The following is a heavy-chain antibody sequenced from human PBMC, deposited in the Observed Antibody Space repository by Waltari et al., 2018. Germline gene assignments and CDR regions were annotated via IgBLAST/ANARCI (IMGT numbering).Heavy chain of an antibody. CDR1: GGTFRSYA. J-gene: IGHJ6*02. Sequence: QVQLVQSGAEVKKPGSSVKVSCKASGGTFRSYAISWVRQAPGRGLEWMGGIIPIFGTANYAQKFQGRVTITADESTSTAYMELSSLRSEDTAVYYCARVLGNADFWSGYYGHYYGMDVWGQGTTVTVSS. CDR3: ARVLGNADFWSGYYGHYYGMDV. D-gene: IGHD3-3*01. CDR2: IIPIFGTA. V-gene: IGHV1-69*12.